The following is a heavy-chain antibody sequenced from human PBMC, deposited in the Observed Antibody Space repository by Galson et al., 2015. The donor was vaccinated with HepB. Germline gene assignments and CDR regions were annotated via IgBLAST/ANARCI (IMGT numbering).Heavy chain of an antibody. CDR2: IRSKASNYAT. V-gene: IGHV3-73*01. CDR1: GLTFSGSA. Sequence: SLRLSCAASGLTFSGSAIHWVRQASGKGPEWVGRIRSKASNYATSYVPSLKGRFTISRDDSKKMAYLHMKSLKTEDTAVYYCTRLGDVSGYSSRWGQGTLVTVSS. J-gene: IGHJ4*02. D-gene: IGHD6-13*01. CDR3: TRLGDVSGYSSR.